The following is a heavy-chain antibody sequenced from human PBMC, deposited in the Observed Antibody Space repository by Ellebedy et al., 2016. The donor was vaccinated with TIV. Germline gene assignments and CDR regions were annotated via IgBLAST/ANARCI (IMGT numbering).Heavy chain of an antibody. J-gene: IGHJ5*02. V-gene: IGHV1-69*04. Sequence: AASVKVSCKASGGTFRSYAISWVRQAPGHGLEWVGRVIPMHNTANYAQNFQGRVTITADKSTSTAYMELKSLRSEDTAIYYCTTAPGSHGDQQFDPWGQGTLVIVSS. D-gene: IGHD4-17*01. CDR3: TTAPGSHGDQQFDP. CDR1: GGTFRSYA. CDR2: VIPMHNTA.